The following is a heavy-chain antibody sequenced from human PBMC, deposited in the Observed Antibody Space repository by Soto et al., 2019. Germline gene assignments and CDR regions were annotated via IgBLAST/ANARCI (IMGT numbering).Heavy chain of an antibody. CDR3: ARHLGGXGYCSGGSCQLWGWFDP. Sequence: GHSLKISCKGSGYSFTIYWIGWVRQMPGKGLEWMGIIYPGDSDTRYSPSFQGQVTISADKSISTAYLQWSSLKASDTAMYYCARHLGGXGYCSGGSCQLWGWFDPWGQGTLVTVSS. CDR1: GYSFTIYW. J-gene: IGHJ5*02. D-gene: IGHD2-15*01. CDR2: IYPGDSDT. V-gene: IGHV5-51*01.